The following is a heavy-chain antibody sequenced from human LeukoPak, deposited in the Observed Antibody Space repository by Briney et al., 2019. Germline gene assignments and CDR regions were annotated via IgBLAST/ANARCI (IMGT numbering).Heavy chain of an antibody. Sequence: SETLSLTCTVSGGSISSSSYYSGWIRQPPGKGLEWIGSIYYSGSTYYNPSLKSRVTISVDTSKNQFSLKLSSVTAADTAMYYCARSASNWYFDLWGRGTLVTVSS. CDR2: IYYSGST. V-gene: IGHV4-39*01. CDR1: GGSISSSSYY. D-gene: IGHD4-11*01. J-gene: IGHJ2*01. CDR3: ARSASNWYFDL.